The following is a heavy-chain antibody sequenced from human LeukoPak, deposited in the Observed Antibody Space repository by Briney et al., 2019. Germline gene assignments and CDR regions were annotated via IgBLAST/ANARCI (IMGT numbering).Heavy chain of an antibody. J-gene: IGHJ4*02. CDR1: GFTFSSYS. V-gene: IGHV3-21*01. CDR2: ISSSSSYI. D-gene: IGHD1-26*01. CDR3: ARDERVGAIKNFDY. Sequence: GGSLRLSCAASGFTFSSYSMNWVRQAPGKGLEWVSSISSSSSYIYYADSVKGRFTISRDNAKNSLYLQMNSLRAEDTAVYYCARDERVGAIKNFDYWGQGTLVTVSS.